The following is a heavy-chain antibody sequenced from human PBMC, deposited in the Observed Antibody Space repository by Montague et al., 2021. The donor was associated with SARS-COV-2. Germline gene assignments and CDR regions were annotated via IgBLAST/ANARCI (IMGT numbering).Heavy chain of an antibody. Sequence: ETLSLTCAVHGTSFSGYYWNWIRQPPGKGLERIGEINHGGSTKYSPSLKSRLTISADTSKNQFSLKLTSVAAADTAVYYCARLRDGVVPSPILGVGPYYSYYYMDVWGRGTTVTVSS. V-gene: IGHV4-34*01. CDR1: GTSFSGYY. CDR3: ARLRDGVVPSPILGVGPYYSYYYMDV. D-gene: IGHD3-10*01. J-gene: IGHJ6*03. CDR2: INHGGST.